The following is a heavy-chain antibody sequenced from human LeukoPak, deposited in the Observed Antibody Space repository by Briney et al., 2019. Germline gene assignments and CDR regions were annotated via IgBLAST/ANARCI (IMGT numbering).Heavy chain of an antibody. CDR1: GFTVSSNY. V-gene: IGHV3-53*01. CDR3: AKTLVSSGGDIAAATTFDY. CDR2: IYSGGST. Sequence: PGGSLRLSCAASGFTVSSNYISWVRQAPGKGLEWVSVIYSGGSTYYADSVKGRFTISRDNSKNTLYLQMNSLRAEDTAVYYCAKTLVSSGGDIAAATTFDYWGQGTLVTVSS. J-gene: IGHJ4*02. D-gene: IGHD6-13*01.